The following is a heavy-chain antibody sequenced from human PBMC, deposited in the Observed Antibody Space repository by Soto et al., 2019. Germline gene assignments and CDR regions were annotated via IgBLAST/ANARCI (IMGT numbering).Heavy chain of an antibody. Sequence: GGSLRLSCAASGFTFDDYAMHWVRQAPGKGLEWVSGISWNSGSIGYADSVKGRFTISRDNAKNSLYLQMNSLRAEDTALYYCAKDTWGTNYYYYMDVWGKGTTVTVSS. D-gene: IGHD3-16*01. J-gene: IGHJ6*03. CDR1: GFTFDDYA. CDR3: AKDTWGTNYYYYMDV. CDR2: ISWNSGSI. V-gene: IGHV3-9*01.